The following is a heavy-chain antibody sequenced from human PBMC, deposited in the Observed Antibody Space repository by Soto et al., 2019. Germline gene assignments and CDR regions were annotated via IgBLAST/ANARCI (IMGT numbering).Heavy chain of an antibody. CDR1: GNRFTRQT. CDR3: AREPYDSSGYYYYY. J-gene: IGHJ4*02. CDR2: IIADNGNT. V-gene: IGHV1-3*01. D-gene: IGHD3-22*01. Sequence: ASVKVSCKAPGNRFTRQTFHWVRQAPGQSLEWMGWIIADNGNTKYSQKFQGRVTITRDTSASTAYMELSSLRSEDTAVYYCAREPYDSSGYYYYYWGQGTLVTVSS.